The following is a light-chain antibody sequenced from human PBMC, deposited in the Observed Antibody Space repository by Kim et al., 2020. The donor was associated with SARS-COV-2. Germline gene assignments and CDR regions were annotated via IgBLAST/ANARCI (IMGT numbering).Light chain of an antibody. J-gene: IGLJ3*02. V-gene: IGLV3-10*01. Sequence: GETARGTWAGGGWAREEVDWGGGGGGEAPVLVIYEDNERPSGIPERFSGSSSGTVATLTVSGAQVEDEADYYCYSTDNTDTHTWLFGGGTQLTVL. CDR2: EDN. CDR3: YSTDNTDTHTWL. CDR1: GWAREE.